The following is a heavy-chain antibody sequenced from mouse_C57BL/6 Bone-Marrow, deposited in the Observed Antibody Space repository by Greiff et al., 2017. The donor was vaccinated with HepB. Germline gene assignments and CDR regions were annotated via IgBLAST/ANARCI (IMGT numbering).Heavy chain of an antibody. V-gene: IGHV5-6*02. CDR1: GFTFSSYG. D-gene: IGHD2-1*01. CDR3: ARYEIYYGNYEEFAY. CDR2: ISSGGSYT. J-gene: IGHJ3*01. Sequence: DVKLVESGGDLVKPGGSLKLSCAASGFTFSSYGMSWVRQTPDKRLEWVATISSGGSYTYYPDSVKGRFTISRDNAKNTLYLQMSSLKSEDTAMYYCARYEIYYGNYEEFAYWGQGTLVTVSA.